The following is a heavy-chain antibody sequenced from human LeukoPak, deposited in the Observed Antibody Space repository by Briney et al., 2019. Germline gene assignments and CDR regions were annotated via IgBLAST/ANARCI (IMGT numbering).Heavy chain of an antibody. CDR1: GFTFTSSA. CDR2: IVVGSGNT. CDR3: ARDGIAVAGHQAHYYYYYMDV. Sequence: SVKVSCKASGFTFTSSAMQWVRQARGQRLEWIGWIVVGSGNTNYAQKFQGRVTITRDTSASTAYMELSSLRSEDMAVYYCARDGIAVAGHQAHYYYYYMDVWGKGTTVTVSS. J-gene: IGHJ6*03. V-gene: IGHV1-58*02. D-gene: IGHD6-19*01.